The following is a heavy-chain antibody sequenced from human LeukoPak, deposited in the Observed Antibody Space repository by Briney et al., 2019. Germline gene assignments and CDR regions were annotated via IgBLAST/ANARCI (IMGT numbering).Heavy chain of an antibody. J-gene: IGHJ6*04. CDR3: AIQLPPNWNDGGEWVDV. V-gene: IGHV4-30-2*01. D-gene: IGHD1-1*01. CDR1: GGSISSGGYS. Sequence: PSQTLSLTCAVSGGSISSGGYSWSWIRQPPGKGLEWIGYIYHSGSTYYNPSLKSRVTISVDRSKNQFSLKLSSVTAADTAVYYCAIQLPPNWNDGGEWVDVWGKGTTVTVSS. CDR2: IYHSGST.